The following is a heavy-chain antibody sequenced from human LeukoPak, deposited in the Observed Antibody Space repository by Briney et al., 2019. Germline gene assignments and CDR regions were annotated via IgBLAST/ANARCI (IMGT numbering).Heavy chain of an antibody. J-gene: IGHJ4*02. Sequence: GGSLRLSCAASGFTFITYSMNWVRQAPGKGLEWVSYISSSSSTIYYAESVKGRFTISRDNAKNSLYLQMNSLRAEDAAVYYCARSGVYAYFDNWGQGTLVTVSS. D-gene: IGHD5/OR15-5a*01. CDR3: ARSGVYAYFDN. CDR2: ISSSSSTI. CDR1: GFTFITYS. V-gene: IGHV3-48*01.